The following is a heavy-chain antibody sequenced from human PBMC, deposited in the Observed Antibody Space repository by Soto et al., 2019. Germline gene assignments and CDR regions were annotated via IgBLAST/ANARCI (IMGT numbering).Heavy chain of an antibody. Sequence: TFETMSLTCTVSGGYSTGYYWRWILQPPGKGLEWIGYIYYSGSTNYSPSFQGHVTISADKSISTAYLQWSSLKASDTAMYYCARRTRGRDYYGMDVWGQGTTVTVSS. CDR3: ARRTRGRDYYGMDV. J-gene: IGHJ6*02. CDR2: IYYSGST. CDR1: GGYSTGYY. V-gene: IGHV4-59*12. D-gene: IGHD1-26*01.